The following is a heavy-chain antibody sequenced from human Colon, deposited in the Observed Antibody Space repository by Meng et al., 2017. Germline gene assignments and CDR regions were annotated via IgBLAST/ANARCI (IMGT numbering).Heavy chain of an antibody. J-gene: IGHJ4*02. CDR3: GTDIYD. CDR1: GITFTTAW. CDR2: IKSNNNGGTT. D-gene: IGHD2/OR15-2a*01. V-gene: IGHV3-15*01. Sequence: EVQLEESGGGLVKPGGSLRLSCAASGITFTTAWMAWVRQTPGRGLEWVGRIKSNNNGGTTDYAAPVKGRFTISRDDSKSMVYLQMYSLKIEDTAMYYCGTDIYDWGQGTLVTVSS.